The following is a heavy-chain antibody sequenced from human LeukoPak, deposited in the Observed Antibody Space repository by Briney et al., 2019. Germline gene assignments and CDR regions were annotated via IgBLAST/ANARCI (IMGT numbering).Heavy chain of an antibody. CDR3: TRAWSGGSDAFDI. D-gene: IGHD3-3*01. Sequence: ASVKVSCKASGYTATNYDINWVRRATGQGLEWMGWVNPSSGNTGYAQKFQDRVTMTWNTSITTAYMELSSLRSEDTAMYYCTRAWSGGSDAFDIWGQGTIVAVSS. CDR2: VNPSSGNT. CDR1: GYTATNYD. J-gene: IGHJ3*02. V-gene: IGHV1-8*01.